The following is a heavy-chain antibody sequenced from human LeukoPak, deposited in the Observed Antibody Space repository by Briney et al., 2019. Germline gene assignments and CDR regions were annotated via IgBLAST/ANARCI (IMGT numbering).Heavy chain of an antibody. CDR3: ARRVVGGTDYFDY. V-gene: IGHV3-7*01. CDR1: GFAFGTYW. J-gene: IGHJ4*02. Sequence: GGSLRLSCAASGFAFGTYWMTWVRQAPGKGLEWVANIKIDGTEKRYADSVKGRFTISRDNAKNPLYLQMSSLRAEDTAVYYCARRVVGGTDYFDYWGQGTLVTVSS. D-gene: IGHD1-26*01. CDR2: IKIDGTEK.